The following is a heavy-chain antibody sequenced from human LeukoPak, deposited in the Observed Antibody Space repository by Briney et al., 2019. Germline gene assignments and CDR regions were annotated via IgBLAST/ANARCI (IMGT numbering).Heavy chain of an antibody. V-gene: IGHV3-23*01. CDR3: GRGGWISAGRFDP. J-gene: IGHJ5*02. Sequence: GGSLRLSCAASGFALEHYAMTWIRQAPGKGLEWVSGINDRGDDTFYADSVKGRFTVSRDNSKNTLYLQMNSLRVEDTAIYYCGRGGWISAGRFDPWGQGTLVTVSA. CDR2: INDRGDDT. CDR1: GFALEHYA. D-gene: IGHD2-15*01.